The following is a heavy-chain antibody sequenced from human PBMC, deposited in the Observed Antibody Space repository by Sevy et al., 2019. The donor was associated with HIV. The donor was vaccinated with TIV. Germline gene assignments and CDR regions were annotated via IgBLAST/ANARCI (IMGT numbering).Heavy chain of an antibody. CDR3: AKDQETDAGLDAFDI. CDR1: GFTFSSYG. J-gene: IGHJ3*02. CDR2: ISYDGSNK. Sequence: GGSLRLPCAASGFTFSSYGMHWVRQAPGKGLEWVAVISYDGSNKYYADSVKGRFTISRDNSKNTLYLQMNSLRAEDTAVYYCAKDQETDAGLDAFDIWGQGTMVTVSS. V-gene: IGHV3-30*18.